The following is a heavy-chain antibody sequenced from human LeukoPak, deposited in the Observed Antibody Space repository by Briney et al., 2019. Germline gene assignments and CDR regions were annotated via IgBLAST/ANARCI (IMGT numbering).Heavy chain of an antibody. CDR2: MNPNSGNT. D-gene: IGHD4-17*01. J-gene: IGHJ5*02. CDR3: ARGGNVDDYGDQRPYDWFDP. V-gene: IGHV1-8*03. CDR1: GYTFTSYV. Sequence: ASVKVSCKASGYTFTSYVINWVRQATGRGLEWMGWMNPNSGNTGYAQKFQGRVTITRNTSISTAYMELSSLRSEDTAVYYCARGGNVDDYGDQRPYDWFDPWGQGTLVTVSS.